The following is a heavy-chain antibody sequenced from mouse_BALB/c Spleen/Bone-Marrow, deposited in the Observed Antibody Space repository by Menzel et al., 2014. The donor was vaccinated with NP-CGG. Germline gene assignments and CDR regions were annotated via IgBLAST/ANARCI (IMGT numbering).Heavy chain of an antibody. J-gene: IGHJ3*01. CDR3: ANYYYGRSLFAY. V-gene: IGHV14-3*02. D-gene: IGHD1-1*01. CDR1: GFNIKDTY. Sequence: VQLQQPGAELVKPGASVKLSCTASGFNIKDTYMHWVKQRPEPGLEWIGRIDPANGNTKYDPKFQGKATITADTSSNTAYLQLSSLTSEDTAVYYCANYYYGRSLFAYWGQGTLVTVSA. CDR2: IDPANGNT.